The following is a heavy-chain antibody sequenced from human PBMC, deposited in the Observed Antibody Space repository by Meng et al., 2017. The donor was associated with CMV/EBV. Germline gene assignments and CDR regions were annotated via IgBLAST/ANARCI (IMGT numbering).Heavy chain of an antibody. J-gene: IGHJ2*01. CDR3: ARHSTRPDCYFNL. V-gene: IGHV5-51*01. CDR2: IYPGDSDT. D-gene: IGHD5-24*01. Sequence: GGSLRLSCQGYGYSFSTYWIGWVRQMPGKGLEWMGIIYPGDSDTRYSPSFQGQVTISADKSINTAYLQWNSLKASNTAMYYCARHSTRPDCYFNLWGRGTPVTVSS. CDR1: GYSFSTYW.